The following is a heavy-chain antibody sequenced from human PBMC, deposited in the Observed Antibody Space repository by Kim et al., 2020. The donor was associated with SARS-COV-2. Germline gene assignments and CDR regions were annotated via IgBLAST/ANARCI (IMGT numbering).Heavy chain of an antibody. D-gene: IGHD2-21*02. Sequence: SVKVSCKASGGTFSSYAISWVRQAPGQGLEWMGGIIPIFGTANYAQKFQGRVTITADESTSTAYMELSSLRSEDTAVYYCARDGVVTTSILYGWFDPWGQGTLVTVSS. V-gene: IGHV1-69*13. CDR1: GGTFSSYA. CDR2: IIPIFGTA. J-gene: IGHJ5*02. CDR3: ARDGVVTTSILYGWFDP.